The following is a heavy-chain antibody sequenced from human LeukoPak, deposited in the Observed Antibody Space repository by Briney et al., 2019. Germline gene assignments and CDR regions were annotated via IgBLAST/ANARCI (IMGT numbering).Heavy chain of an antibody. J-gene: IGHJ4*02. CDR3: AGRPDASGSYSLDY. Sequence: SQTLSLTCTVSGGSISSGDYYWSWIRQPPGKGLEWIGSIYHSGSTYYNPSPKSRVTISVDTSKNQFSLKLSSVTAADTAVYYCAGRPDASGSYSLDYWGQGTLVTVSS. CDR1: GGSISSGDYY. CDR2: IYHSGST. V-gene: IGHV4-30-4*01. D-gene: IGHD3-10*01.